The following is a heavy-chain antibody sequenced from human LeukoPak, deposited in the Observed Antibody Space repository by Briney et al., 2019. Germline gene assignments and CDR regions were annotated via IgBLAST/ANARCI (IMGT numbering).Heavy chain of an antibody. D-gene: IGHD1-26*01. CDR1: GGSISSSRYC. V-gene: IGHV4-39*01. CDR2: IYYSGST. CDR3: ARHPLSVCYYRTVGY. Sequence: SDTHSPVCTVSGGSISSSRYCWGWIRQPPGKGLEWIGGIYYSGSTYYNPSLKSRVTISVDTSKNQFSLKLSSVTAADTAVYYCARHPLSVCYYRTVGYSGQGTLVTVSS. J-gene: IGHJ4*02.